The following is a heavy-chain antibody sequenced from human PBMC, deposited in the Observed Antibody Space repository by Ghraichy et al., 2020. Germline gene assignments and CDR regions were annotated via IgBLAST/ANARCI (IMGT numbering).Heavy chain of an antibody. V-gene: IGHV3-48*01. CDR1: GFTFSSYS. D-gene: IGHD5-18*01. CDR2: ISSSSSTI. CDR3: AREELQLSFDY. Sequence: LSLTCAASGFTFSSYSMNWVRQAPGKGLEWVSYISSSSSTIYYADSVKGRFTISRDNAKNSLYLQMNSLRAEDTAVYYCAREELQLSFDYWGQGTLVTVSS. J-gene: IGHJ4*02.